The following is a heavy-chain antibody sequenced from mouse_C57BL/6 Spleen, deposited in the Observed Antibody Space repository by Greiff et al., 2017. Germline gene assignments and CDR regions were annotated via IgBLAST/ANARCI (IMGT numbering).Heavy chain of an antibody. CDR1: GFNIKNTY. J-gene: IGHJ4*01. Sequence: VQLQQSVAELVRPGASVKLSCTASGFNIKNTYMHWVKQRPEQGLEWIGRIDPANGNTKYAPKFQGKATITADTSSNTANLQLSSLTSEDTAIYYCASDDYDGVYAMDYWGQGTSVTVSS. V-gene: IGHV14-3*01. CDR2: IDPANGNT. D-gene: IGHD2-4*01. CDR3: ASDDYDGVYAMDY.